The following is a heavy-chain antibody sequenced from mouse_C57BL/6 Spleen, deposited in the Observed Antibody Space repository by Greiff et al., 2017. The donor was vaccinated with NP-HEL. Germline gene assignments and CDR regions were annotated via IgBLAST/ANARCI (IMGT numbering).Heavy chain of an antibody. J-gene: IGHJ2*01. CDR1: GYTFTGYW. Sequence: VQLQQSGAELMKPGASVKLSCKATGYTFTGYWIEWVKQRPGHGLEWIGEILPGSGSTNYNEKFKGKATFTADTSSNTAYMQLSSLTTEDSAIYYCAREGFITTVVDYYFDYWGQGTTLTVSS. CDR2: ILPGSGST. V-gene: IGHV1-9*01. D-gene: IGHD1-1*01. CDR3: AREGFITTVVDYYFDY.